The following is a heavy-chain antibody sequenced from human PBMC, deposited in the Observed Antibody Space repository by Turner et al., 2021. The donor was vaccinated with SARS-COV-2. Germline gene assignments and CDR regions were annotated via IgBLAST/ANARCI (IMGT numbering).Heavy chain of an antibody. Sequence: QVQLHLRGAGLLKPSETLSLTCAVYVGSFSGYFWTWFRQPPGKGLEWIGEIKHNGNTNYSPSLKSRVTISVDTYKNQFSLKLSSVTAADTAVYYCARGQGWLQPPFGYWGQGTLVTVSS. CDR2: IKHNGNT. J-gene: IGHJ4*02. D-gene: IGHD3-3*01. V-gene: IGHV4-34*01. CDR3: ARGQGWLQPPFGY. CDR1: VGSFSGYF.